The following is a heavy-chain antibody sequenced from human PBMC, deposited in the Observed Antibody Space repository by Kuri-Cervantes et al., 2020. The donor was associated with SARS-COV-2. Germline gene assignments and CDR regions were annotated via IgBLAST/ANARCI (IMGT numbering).Heavy chain of an antibody. D-gene: IGHD3-22*01. J-gene: IGHJ4*02. CDR2: ISAYNGNT. CDR1: GYTFTSYG. CDR3: ARGHENYYDSSGYYLDY. V-gene: IGHV1-18*01. Sequence: ASVKVSCKASGYTFTSYGISWVRQAPGQGLEWMGWISAYNGNTNYAQKLQGRVTMTTDTSTSTAYMELRSLRSDYTAVYYCARGHENYYDSSGYYLDYWGQGTLVTVSS.